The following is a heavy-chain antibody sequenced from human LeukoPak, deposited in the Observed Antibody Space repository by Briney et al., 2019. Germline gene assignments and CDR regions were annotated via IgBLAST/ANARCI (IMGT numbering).Heavy chain of an antibody. D-gene: IGHD6-19*01. CDR2: IFSSRTT. V-gene: IGHV4-39*01. CDR3: ARRNSGWPFDW. CDR1: GGSISSSSHY. Sequence: SETLSLTCSVSGGSISSSSHYWGWIRQPPGKGLEWIGHIFSSRTTYYNPSLQSRVTISVDTSKNQFSLKVNSVSAADTAVYYCARRNSGWPFDWWGPGSLVTVSS. J-gene: IGHJ4*02.